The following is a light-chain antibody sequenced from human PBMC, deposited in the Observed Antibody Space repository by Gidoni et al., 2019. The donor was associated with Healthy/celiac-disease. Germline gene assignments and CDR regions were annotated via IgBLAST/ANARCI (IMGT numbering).Light chain of an antibody. J-gene: IGKJ1*01. V-gene: IGKV3-15*01. Sequence: EIVMTQSPATLSVSPGERATLSCRASQSVSSNLAWYQQKPGQAPGLLIYGASTRATGIPARFSGSGSGTEFTLTISSLQSEDFAVYYCQQYNNWPRTSGQGTKVEIK. CDR3: QQYNNWPRT. CDR1: QSVSSN. CDR2: GAS.